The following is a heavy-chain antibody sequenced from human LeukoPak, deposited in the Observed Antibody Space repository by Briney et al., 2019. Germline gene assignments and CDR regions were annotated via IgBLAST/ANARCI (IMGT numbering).Heavy chain of an antibody. CDR1: GFTFSNYN. D-gene: IGHD3-22*01. V-gene: IGHV3-48*01. CDR3: ERGKGYYYDSSGYYPPEPYYFDY. Sequence: GGSLRLSCAASGFTFSNYNMNWVRQAPGKGLEWVADISSNSTTIYYADSVKGRFTISRDTDKNSLYLQMNSLRAEDTAVYSCERGKGYYYDSSGYYPPEPYYFDYWGQGTLVTVSS. J-gene: IGHJ4*02. CDR2: ISSNSTTI.